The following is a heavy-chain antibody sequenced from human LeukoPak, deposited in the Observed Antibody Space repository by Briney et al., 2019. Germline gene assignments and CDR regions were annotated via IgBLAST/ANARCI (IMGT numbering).Heavy chain of an antibody. Sequence: ASVKVSCMASGGTFNNYAITWVRQAPGQGLEWMGRIIPIFGTANYAQKFQGRVTITTEESTSTAYMELSSLRSEDTAVYYCAMVAYYDFWSGIYYFDYWGQGTLVTVSS. CDR3: AMVAYYDFWSGIYYFDY. CDR1: GGTFNNYA. V-gene: IGHV1-69*05. J-gene: IGHJ4*02. CDR2: IIPIFGTA. D-gene: IGHD3-3*01.